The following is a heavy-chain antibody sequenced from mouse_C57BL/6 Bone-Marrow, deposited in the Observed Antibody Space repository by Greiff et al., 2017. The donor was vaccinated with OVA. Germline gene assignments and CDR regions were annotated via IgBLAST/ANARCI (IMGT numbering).Heavy chain of an antibody. CDR1: GYTFTDYE. J-gene: IGHJ2*01. V-gene: IGHV1-15*01. CDR2: IDPETGGT. Sequence: QVQLQQSGAELVRPGASVTLSCKASGYTFTDYEMHWVKQTPVHGLEWIGAIDPETGGTAYNQKFKGKAILTADKSSSTAYMELRSLTSEDSAVYYCTRAGGSSYVGYFDYWGQGTTLTVSS. D-gene: IGHD1-1*01. CDR3: TRAGGSSYVGYFDY.